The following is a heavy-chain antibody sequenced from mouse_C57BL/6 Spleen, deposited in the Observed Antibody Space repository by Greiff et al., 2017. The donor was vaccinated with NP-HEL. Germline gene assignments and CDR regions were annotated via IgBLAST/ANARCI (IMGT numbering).Heavy chain of an antibody. J-gene: IGHJ2*01. Sequence: EVQLQQSGPELVKPGASVKMSCKASGYTFTDYNMHWVKQSHGKSLEWIGYINPNNGGTSYNQKFKGKATLTVNKSSSTAYMELRSLTSEDSAVYYCAKGVNYYGFYFDYWGQGTTLTVSS. D-gene: IGHD1-1*01. V-gene: IGHV1-22*01. CDR2: INPNNGGT. CDR3: AKGVNYYGFYFDY. CDR1: GYTFTDYN.